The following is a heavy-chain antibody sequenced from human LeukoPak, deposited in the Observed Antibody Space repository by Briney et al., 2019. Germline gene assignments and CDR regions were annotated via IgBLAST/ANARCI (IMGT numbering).Heavy chain of an antibody. V-gene: IGHV1-2*02. CDR2: ITPSGGT. J-gene: IGHJ4*02. CDR1: GYTFTDYY. CDR3: ARDRYGDGFAHLDY. Sequence: ASVKVSCKASGYTFTDYYMHWVRQAPGHGLEWMGWITPSGGTNYPQKFQGRVAITWDTSITTAYMDLSRLTSDDTAVYYCARDRYGDGFAHLDYWGQGALVTVSS. D-gene: IGHD4-17*01.